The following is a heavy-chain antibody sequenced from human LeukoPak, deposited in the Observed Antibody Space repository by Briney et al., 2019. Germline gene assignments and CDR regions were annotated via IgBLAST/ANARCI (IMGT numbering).Heavy chain of an antibody. CDR2: ISYDGSNK. D-gene: IGHD3-22*01. J-gene: IGHJ4*02. V-gene: IGHV3-30*03. Sequence: GGSLRLSCAASGFTFSSYTMHCVRQAPGKGLEWVSVISYDGSNKYYAESVKGRFTISRDNSKNTLYLQMNSLRAEDKAVYYCARSYYEYYYDSSGYYRPYFDYWGQGTLVTVSS. CDR3: ARSYYEYYYDSSGYYRPYFDY. CDR1: GFTFSSYT.